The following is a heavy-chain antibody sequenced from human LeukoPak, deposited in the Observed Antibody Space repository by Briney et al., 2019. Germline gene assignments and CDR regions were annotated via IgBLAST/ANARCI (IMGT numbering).Heavy chain of an antibody. CDR3: ARSYYDILTGYYGANDY. CDR1: GGSISSSSYY. V-gene: IGHV4-39*01. D-gene: IGHD3-9*01. CDR2: IYYSGST. J-gene: IGHJ4*02. Sequence: SETLSLTCTVSGGSISSSSYYWGWIRQPPGKGLEWIGSIYYSGSTYYNPSLKSRVTISVDTSKNQFSLKLSSVTAADTAVYYCARSYYDILTGYYGANDYWGQGTLVTVSS.